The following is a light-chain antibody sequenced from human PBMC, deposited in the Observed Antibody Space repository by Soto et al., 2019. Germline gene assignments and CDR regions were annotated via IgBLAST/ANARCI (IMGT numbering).Light chain of an antibody. V-gene: IGKV3D-15*01. J-gene: IGKJ5*01. CDR3: QQYNNWPPIT. CDR2: GAS. Sequence: ETVMTQSPATLSVSPGERATLSCRASQSVSSKLAWYQQKPGQAPRLIIYGASTRATGIPARFSGSGSGTEFTLSISSLQSEDSAVYYCQQYNNWPPITFGQGTRLE. CDR1: QSVSSK.